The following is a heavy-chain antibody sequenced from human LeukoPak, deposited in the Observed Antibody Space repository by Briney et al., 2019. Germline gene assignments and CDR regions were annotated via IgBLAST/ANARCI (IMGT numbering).Heavy chain of an antibody. CDR2: ISGSGGST. CDR1: GFTFSSYG. CDR3: AKAIRMGNWFDP. D-gene: IGHD3-16*01. Sequence: GGSLRLSCAASGFTFSSYGMSWVRQAPGKGLEWVSAISGSGGSTYYADSVKGRFTISRDNSKNTLYLQMNSLRAEDAAVYYCAKAIRMGNWFDPWGQGTLVTVSS. J-gene: IGHJ5*02. V-gene: IGHV3-23*01.